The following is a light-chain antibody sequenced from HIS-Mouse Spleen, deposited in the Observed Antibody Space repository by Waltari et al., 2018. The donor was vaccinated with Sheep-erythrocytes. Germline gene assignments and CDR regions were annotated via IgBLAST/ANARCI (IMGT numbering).Light chain of an antibody. Sequence: QSALTQPASVSGSPGQSITISCTGTSSDVGSYNLVSWYQQHPGKAPKLMIYEGSKRPSLVSNRFCRSKSGNTASLTISGLQAEDEADYYCCSYAGSSTPWVFGGGTKLTVL. J-gene: IGLJ3*02. V-gene: IGLV2-23*01. CDR1: SSDVGSYNL. CDR3: CSYAGSSTPWV. CDR2: EGS.